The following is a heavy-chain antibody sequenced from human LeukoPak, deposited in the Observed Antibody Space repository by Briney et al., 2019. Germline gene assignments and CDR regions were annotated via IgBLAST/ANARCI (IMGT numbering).Heavy chain of an antibody. Sequence: GGSLRLSCAASGFTFKSYGMHWARQAPGKGLEWVAVIWHDGNNEYYADSVKGRFTISRDNSKNTLYLQMSSLRAEDTAIYYCARDKDFGDSPFDYWGQGTLVTVSS. CDR2: IWHDGNNE. CDR1: GFTFKSYG. CDR3: ARDKDFGDSPFDY. V-gene: IGHV3-33*01. J-gene: IGHJ4*02. D-gene: IGHD4-17*01.